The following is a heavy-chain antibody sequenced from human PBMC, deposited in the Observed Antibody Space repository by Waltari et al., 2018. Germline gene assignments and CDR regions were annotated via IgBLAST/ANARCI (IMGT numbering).Heavy chain of an antibody. V-gene: IGHV4-59*01. CDR1: GGSISSYY. CDR2: IYYSGST. Sequence: QVQLQESGPGLVKPSETLSLTCTVSGGSISSYYWSWIRQPPGKGLEWIGYIYYSGSTNYNPSLKSRVTISVDTSKNQFSLKLSSVTAADTAVYYCARVPPYYDILTGYYSGAFDIWGQGTMVTVSS. D-gene: IGHD3-9*01. J-gene: IGHJ3*02. CDR3: ARVPPYYDILTGYYSGAFDI.